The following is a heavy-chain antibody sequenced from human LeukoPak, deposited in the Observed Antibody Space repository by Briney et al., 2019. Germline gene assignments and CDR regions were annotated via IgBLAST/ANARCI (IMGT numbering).Heavy chain of an antibody. Sequence: GASVKVSCKASGYTFTSYGISWVQQAPGQGLEWMGWISAYNGNTNYAQKLQGRVTMTTDTSTSTAYMELRSLRSDDTAVYYCARDYYDSSGYRLGVYYYYYMDVWGKGTTVTVSS. CDR3: ARDYYDSSGYRLGVYYYYYMDV. CDR2: ISAYNGNT. D-gene: IGHD3-22*01. V-gene: IGHV1-18*01. CDR1: GYTFTSYG. J-gene: IGHJ6*03.